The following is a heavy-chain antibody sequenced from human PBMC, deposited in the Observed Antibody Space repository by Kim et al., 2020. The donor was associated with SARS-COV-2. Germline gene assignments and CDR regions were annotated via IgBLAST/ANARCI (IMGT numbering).Heavy chain of an antibody. CDR3: ARVVTDAFDI. CDR2: T. D-gene: IGHD2-21*02. Sequence: TNSNPSLRRQINISVDTSKNQFALKLSFVTAADTAVYYCARVVTDAFDIWGQGAMVIVSS. V-gene: IGHV4-59*01. J-gene: IGHJ3*02.